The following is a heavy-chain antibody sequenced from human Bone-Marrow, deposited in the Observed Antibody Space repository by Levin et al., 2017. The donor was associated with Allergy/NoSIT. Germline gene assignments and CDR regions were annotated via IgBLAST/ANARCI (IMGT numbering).Heavy chain of an antibody. V-gene: IGHV3-53*01. Sequence: ASVKVSCAVSGFTVSNNFMIWYRQAPGKGLEWVSLIYSGGGVYYADSVKGRFTISRDSSKNTLYLQMNSLRAEDTDVYYCARDRHCISNTCYGAWGQGTLVTVSS. J-gene: IGHJ5*02. CDR2: IYSGGGV. D-gene: IGHD2/OR15-2a*01. CDR3: ARDRHCISNTCYGA. CDR1: GFTVSNNF.